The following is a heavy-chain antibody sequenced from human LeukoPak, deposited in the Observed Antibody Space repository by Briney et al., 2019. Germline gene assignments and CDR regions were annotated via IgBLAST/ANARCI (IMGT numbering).Heavy chain of an antibody. V-gene: IGHV3-7*01. CDR3: ARTTAAEY. D-gene: IGHD6-25*01. Sequence: GSLRLSCAASGFTFSSYAMTWVRQAPGKGLEWVATIKEDGSEKYYVDSVKGRFTISRDNAKNSLYLQMNSLRAEDTAVYYCARTTAAEYWGQGTQVTVSS. CDR2: IKEDGSEK. CDR1: GFTFSSYA. J-gene: IGHJ4*02.